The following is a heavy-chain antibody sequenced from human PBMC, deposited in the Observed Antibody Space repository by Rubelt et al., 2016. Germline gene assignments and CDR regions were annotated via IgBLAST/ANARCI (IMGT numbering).Heavy chain of an antibody. CDR2: IYYSGST. V-gene: IGHV4-39*07. J-gene: IGHJ4*02. D-gene: IGHD4-17*01. CDR1: GGSISSSSYY. CDR3: ARDYGDNYVDY. Sequence: QVQLQQWGAGLLKPSETLSLTCTVSGGSISSSSYYWGWIRQPPGKGLEWIGSIYYSGSTYYNPSLMSRVTISVDTSKNQFSLKLSSVTAADTSVYYCARDYGDNYVDYWGQGTLVTVAP.